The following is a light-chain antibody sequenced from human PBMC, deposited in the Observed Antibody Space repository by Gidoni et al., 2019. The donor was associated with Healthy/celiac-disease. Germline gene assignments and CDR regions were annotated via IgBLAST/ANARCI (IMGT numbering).Light chain of an antibody. CDR1: QSISSSH. J-gene: IGKJ2*01. Sequence: EIVLTQSPGTLSLSPGERATLSCRASQSISSSHLAWYQQKPGQAPRLVIHGASSRATGIPDRLRGSGSGTDFTLTISRLEPEDFAVYYCQQYDSSPYTFGQGTKLEIK. CDR2: GAS. CDR3: QQYDSSPYT. V-gene: IGKV3-20*01.